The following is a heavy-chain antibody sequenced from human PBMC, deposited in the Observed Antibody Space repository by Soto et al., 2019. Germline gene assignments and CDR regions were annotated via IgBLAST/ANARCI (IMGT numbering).Heavy chain of an antibody. CDR3: ATSYSLANSCYNGYFDY. CDR2: IEPRDSYT. D-gene: IGHD2-2*02. V-gene: IGHV5-10-1*04. J-gene: IGHJ4*01. CDR1: GYSFNNNW. Sequence: PWEALKISCNGSGYSFNNNWISWGRQMPGKGLEVIGRIEPRDSYTNYSPSFQGQVTILVDKSDNNSYLQWKILKASEGASYFCATSYSLANSCYNGYFDYWGRGTLVTVSS.